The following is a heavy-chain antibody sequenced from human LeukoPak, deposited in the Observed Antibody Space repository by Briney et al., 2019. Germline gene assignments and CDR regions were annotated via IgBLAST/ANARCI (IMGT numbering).Heavy chain of an antibody. CDR2: SRNKASSYTT. V-gene: IGHV3-72*01. Sequence: PAGGSLRLSCAASGFTFRDHYMDWVRQAPGKGLEWVGRSRNKASSYTTQYAASVKGRFTISRDDSKNSLYLQMNSLKTEDTAVYYCARGGGGYDPNFDYWGQGTLVTVSS. CDR1: GFTFRDHY. CDR3: ARGGGGYDPNFDY. D-gene: IGHD5-12*01. J-gene: IGHJ4*02.